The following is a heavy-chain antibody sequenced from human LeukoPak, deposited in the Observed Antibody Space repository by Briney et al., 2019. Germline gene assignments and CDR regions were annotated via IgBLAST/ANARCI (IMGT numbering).Heavy chain of an antibody. CDR1: GFIFSDYF. CDR2: VSTTGGHT. V-gene: IGHV3-11*05. D-gene: IGHD6-25*01. Sequence: PGGSLRLSCAASGFIFSDYFISWVRQAPGKGLEWLSYVSTTGGHTNYADSVKGRFTISRDNVKKSLYLQMNSLRPDDTAVYYCARGGGYAFDIWGQGTVVTVSS. CDR3: ARGGGYAFDI. J-gene: IGHJ3*02.